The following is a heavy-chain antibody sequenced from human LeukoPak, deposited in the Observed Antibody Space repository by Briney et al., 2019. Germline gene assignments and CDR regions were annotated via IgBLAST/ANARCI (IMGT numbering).Heavy chain of an antibody. J-gene: IGHJ4*02. D-gene: IGHD4-17*01. Sequence: QPGGSLRLSCAASGFTFNNYAMNWVRQAPGKGLEWVSSISGGGETTYCADSAKGRFTISRDNSQNTLYLQMNSLRAEDTAVYYCARDYADYVGYFFFDYWGQGTLVTVSS. V-gene: IGHV3-23*01. CDR3: ARDYADYVGYFFFDY. CDR2: ISGGGETT. CDR1: GFTFNNYA.